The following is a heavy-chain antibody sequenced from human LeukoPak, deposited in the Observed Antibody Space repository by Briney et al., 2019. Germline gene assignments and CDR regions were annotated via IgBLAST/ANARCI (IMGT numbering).Heavy chain of an antibody. D-gene: IGHD6-13*01. CDR2: IYPGDSDT. J-gene: IGHJ4*02. CDR1: GYSFTSYW. V-gene: IGHV5-51*01. CDR3: AHIAAAGSYYFDY. Sequence: GESLKISCKGSGYSFTSYWIGWVRQMPGKGLEWMGIIYPGDSDTRYSPSFQGQVTISADKSISTAYLQWSSLKALDTAMYYCAHIAAAGSYYFDYWGQGTLVTVSS.